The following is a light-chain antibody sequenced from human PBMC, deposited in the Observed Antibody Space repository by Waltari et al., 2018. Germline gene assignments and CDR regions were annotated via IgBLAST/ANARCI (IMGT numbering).Light chain of an antibody. Sequence: DIVMTQSPDPLALSLGERATINCKSTQTLLYSSNNKNYLAWYQQKPGPPPKLLIYWASARESRVPDRFSGSGSGTDFTLTISSLQAEDVAVYYCQQYYSTPPTFGQGTRLEIK. CDR2: WAS. CDR3: QQYYSTPPT. V-gene: IGKV4-1*01. CDR1: QTLLYSSNNKNY. J-gene: IGKJ5*01.